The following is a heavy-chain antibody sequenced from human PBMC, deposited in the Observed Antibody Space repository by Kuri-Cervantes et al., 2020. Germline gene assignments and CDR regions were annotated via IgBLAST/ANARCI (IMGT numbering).Heavy chain of an antibody. CDR2: IYSGGST. CDR3: ARGYYYGSGSYGGWFDP. J-gene: IGHJ5*02. D-gene: IGHD3-10*01. CDR1: GFTVSSNY. Sequence: GESLKISCAASGFTVSSNYMSWVRQAPGKGLEWVSVIYSGGSTYYADSVKGRFTISRGNAKNSLYLQMNSLRDEDTAVYYCARGYYYGSGSYGGWFDPWGQGTLVTVSS. V-gene: IGHV3-66*01.